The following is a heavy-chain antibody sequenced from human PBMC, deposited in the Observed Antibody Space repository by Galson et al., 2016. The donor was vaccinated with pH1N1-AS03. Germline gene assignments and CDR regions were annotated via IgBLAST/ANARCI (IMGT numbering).Heavy chain of an antibody. V-gene: IGHV1-18*01. D-gene: IGHD3-10*01. CDR1: GYTFTNFG. Sequence: SVKVSCKASGYTFTNFGINWVRQAPGQGLEWLGWISAYSGNTDYAQSLQGRVSMTTDPSTSTASMELTSLTSDDTAIYYCAGDLRSDFGNSFVAGVRFGRYWGQGTLVTVSS. CDR2: ISAYSGNT. CDR3: AGDLRSDFGNSFVAGVRFGRY. J-gene: IGHJ4*02.